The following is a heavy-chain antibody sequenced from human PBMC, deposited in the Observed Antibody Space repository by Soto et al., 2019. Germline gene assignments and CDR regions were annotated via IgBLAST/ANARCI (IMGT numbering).Heavy chain of an antibody. CDR3: ARHHDS. J-gene: IGHJ4*02. CDR2: IYYSGST. V-gene: IGHV4-59*08. Sequence: PSSTLSLTCTVRRSSITSYYWSWNPKPTGLGLEWIGGIYYSGSTNCNPSLKSRVTISVDTSKDQFSLKLSSVTAADTAGYYCARHHDSWGQGILVTVX. CDR1: RSSITSYY.